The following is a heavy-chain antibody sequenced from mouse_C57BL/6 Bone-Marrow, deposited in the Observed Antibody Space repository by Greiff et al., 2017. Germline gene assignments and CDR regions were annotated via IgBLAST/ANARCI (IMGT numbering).Heavy chain of an antibody. CDR2: IWSGGST. Sequence: VKLVESGPGLVQPSQSLSITCTVSGFSLTSYGVHWVRQSPGKGLEWLGVIWSGGSTDYNAAFISRLSISKDNSKSQVFFKMNSLQVDDTAIYYGARRGGLRRAMDYWGQGTSVTVSS. V-gene: IGHV2-2*01. D-gene: IGHD2-4*01. J-gene: IGHJ4*01. CDR3: ARRGGLRRAMDY. CDR1: GFSLTSYG.